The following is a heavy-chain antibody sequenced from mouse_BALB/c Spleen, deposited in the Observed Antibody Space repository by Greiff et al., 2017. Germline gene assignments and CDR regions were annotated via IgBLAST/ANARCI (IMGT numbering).Heavy chain of an antibody. CDR3: ARSTETGTLGLYAMDY. J-gene: IGHJ4*01. D-gene: IGHD4-1*01. CDR1: GFNIKDTY. V-gene: IGHV14-3*02. Sequence: EVQGVESGAELVKPGASVKLSCTASGFNIKDTYMHWVKQRPEQGLEWIGRIDPANGNTKYDPKFQGKATITADTSSNTAYLQLSSLTSEDTAVYYCARSTETGTLGLYAMDYWGQGTSVTVSS. CDR2: IDPANGNT.